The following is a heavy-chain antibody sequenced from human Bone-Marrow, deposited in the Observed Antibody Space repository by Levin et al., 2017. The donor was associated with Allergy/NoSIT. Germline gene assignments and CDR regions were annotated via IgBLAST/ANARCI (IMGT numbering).Heavy chain of an antibody. J-gene: IGHJ6*02. V-gene: IGHV3-11*01. D-gene: IGHD3-3*01. CDR3: ARAGITIFGVVITGPYYYGMDV. Sequence: GGSLRLSCAASGFTFSDYYMSWIRQAPGKGLEWVSYISSSGSTIYYADSVKGRFTISRDNAKNSLYLQMNSLRAEDTAVYYCARAGITIFGVVITGPYYYGMDVWGQGTTVTVSS. CDR2: ISSSGSTI. CDR1: GFTFSDYY.